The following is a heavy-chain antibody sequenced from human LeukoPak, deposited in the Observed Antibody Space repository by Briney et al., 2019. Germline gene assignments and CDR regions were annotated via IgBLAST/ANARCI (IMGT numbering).Heavy chain of an antibody. D-gene: IGHD2/OR15-2a*01. J-gene: IGHJ4*02. CDR1: EFSVGSNY. V-gene: IGHV3-66*02. CDR3: AIGADYCFPN. Sequence: GGSLRLSCAASEFSVGSNYMTWVRQAPGKGLEWVSLIYSGGSTYYADSVKGRFTISRDTSKNTLYLQMNSLRPEDTALYFCAIGADYCFPNWGQGTLVTVSS. CDR2: IYSGGST.